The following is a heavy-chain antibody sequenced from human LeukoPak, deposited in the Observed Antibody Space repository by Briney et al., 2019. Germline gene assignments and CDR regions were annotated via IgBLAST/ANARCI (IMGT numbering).Heavy chain of an antibody. CDR2: ISGSGGST. J-gene: IGHJ6*02. CDR3: AKDRYCSGGSCYPKNYYYGMDV. CDR1: GFTFSSYA. Sequence: GGSLRLSCVASGFTFSSYAMSWVRQAPGKGLEWVSAISGSGGSTYYADSVKGRFTISRDNSKNTLYLQMNSLRAEDTAVYYCAKDRYCSGGSCYPKNYYYGMDVWGQGTTVTVSS. D-gene: IGHD2-15*01. V-gene: IGHV3-23*01.